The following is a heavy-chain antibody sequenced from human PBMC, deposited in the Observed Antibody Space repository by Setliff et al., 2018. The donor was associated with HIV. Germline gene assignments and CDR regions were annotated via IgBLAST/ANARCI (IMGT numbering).Heavy chain of an antibody. CDR1: GFDFTKYW. Sequence: GESLKISCKASGFDFTKYWIGWVRQMPGKGLEWMGIVYGGDSDTRYNPSFEGQVTMSADRSITTAYLQWSRLKASDTAMYYCATLTNFDHWGQGTLVTVS. CDR3: ATLTNFDH. J-gene: IGHJ4*02. V-gene: IGHV5-51*01. CDR2: VYGGDSDT. D-gene: IGHD7-27*01.